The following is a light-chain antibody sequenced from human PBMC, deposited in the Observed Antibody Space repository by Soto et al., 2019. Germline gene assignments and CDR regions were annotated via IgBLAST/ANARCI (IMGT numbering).Light chain of an antibody. CDR2: DAS. V-gene: IGKV3-11*01. CDR3: QQRSQQCSNFMYT. J-gene: IGKJ2*01. CDR1: QSVSSN. Sequence: EIVLTQSPATLSLSPGERVTLSCRASQSVSSNFAWYHQKPGQAPRLLIYDASNRATGIPARFRGSGSGTDFTLTISSVEPEDFAVYYCQQRSQQCSNFMYTFGQGTKVEIK.